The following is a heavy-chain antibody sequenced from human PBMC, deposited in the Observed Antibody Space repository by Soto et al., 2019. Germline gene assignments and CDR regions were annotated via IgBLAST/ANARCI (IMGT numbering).Heavy chain of an antibody. D-gene: IGHD2-15*01. CDR2: VTYDEXEX. CDR3: XXXXXSGYYRTVDF. Sequence: QVQLVASGGGVVQPGTSLSLSCAASGFTLSGHGLHWVRQAPGKGLEWVAVVTYDEXEXHYPEXVRGRFTITRDTSKXXXXXXXXXXXXXXXXXXXXXXXXXSGYYRTVDFWGQGTPVTVSS. CDR1: GFTLSGHG. J-gene: IGHJ4*02. V-gene: IGHV3-30*03.